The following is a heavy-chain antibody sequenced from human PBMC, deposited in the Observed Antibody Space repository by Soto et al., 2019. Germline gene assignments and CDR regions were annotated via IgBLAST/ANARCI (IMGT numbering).Heavy chain of an antibody. Sequence: QVQLVQSGAAVKKPGASVKVSCKASGYTFSNYYIHWVRQAPGQGLEWMGIIDPSGGSTSYAQKFQGRVTMTRATSTSTVYVELSSLRSEDTAVYYCARIAATESVSDYWGQGTLVTVSS. J-gene: IGHJ4*02. D-gene: IGHD6-25*01. V-gene: IGHV1-46*01. CDR1: GYTFSNYY. CDR3: ARIAATESVSDY. CDR2: IDPSGGST.